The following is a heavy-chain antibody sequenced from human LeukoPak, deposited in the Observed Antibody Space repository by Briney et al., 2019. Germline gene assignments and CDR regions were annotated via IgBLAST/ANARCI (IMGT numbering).Heavy chain of an antibody. J-gene: IGHJ4*02. Sequence: ASVKVSCKASGYTFTSYGISWVRQAPGQGLEWMGWISAYNGNTNYAQKLQGRVTMTTDTSTSTAYMELRSLRSDDTAVYYCARDSSDGIAAAEGSDYWGQGTLVTVSS. CDR1: GYTFTSYG. CDR3: ARDSSDGIAAAEGSDY. CDR2: ISAYNGNT. D-gene: IGHD6-13*01. V-gene: IGHV1-18*01.